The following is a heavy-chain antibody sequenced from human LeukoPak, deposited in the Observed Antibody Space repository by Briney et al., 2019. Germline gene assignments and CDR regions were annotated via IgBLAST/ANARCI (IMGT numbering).Heavy chain of an antibody. J-gene: IGHJ6*03. CDR3: ARERGDIVVVPAANPYYYYYYMDV. V-gene: IGHV4-61*02. CDR1: GGSISSGSYY. Sequence: PSQTLSLTCTVSGGSISSGSYYWSWIRQPAGKGLEWIGRIYTSGSTNYNPSLKSRVTISVDTSKNQFSLKLSSVTAADTAVYYCARERGDIVVVPAANPYYYYYYMDVWGKGTTVTVSS. D-gene: IGHD2-2*01. CDR2: IYTSGST.